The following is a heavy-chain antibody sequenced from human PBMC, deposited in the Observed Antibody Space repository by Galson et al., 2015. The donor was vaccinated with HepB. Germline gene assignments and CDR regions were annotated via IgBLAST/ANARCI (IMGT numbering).Heavy chain of an antibody. Sequence: SLRLSCAASGFTFSHYGMHWVRQAPGKGLEWVAVISYDGSNKYYADSVKGRFTIPRDNSKNTLYLQMNSLRAEDTALYYCAKDPYLYSALAGTMAGFDYWGQGTLVTVSA. J-gene: IGHJ4*02. CDR1: GFTFSHYG. V-gene: IGHV3-30*18. CDR3: AKDPYLYSALAGTMAGFDY. CDR2: ISYDGSNK. D-gene: IGHD6-19*01.